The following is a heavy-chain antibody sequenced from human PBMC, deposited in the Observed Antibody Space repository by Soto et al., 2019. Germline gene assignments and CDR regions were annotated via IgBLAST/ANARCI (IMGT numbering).Heavy chain of an antibody. Sequence: VQLVESGGGVVQPGRSLRLSCAASGFTFSSYGMHWVRQAPGKGLEWVAVISYDGSNKYYADSVKGRFTISRDNSKNTLYLQMNSLRAEDTAVYYCAKDKLAVAGTRKNWYFDLWGRGTLVTVSS. CDR3: AKDKLAVAGTRKNWYFDL. CDR1: GFTFSSYG. D-gene: IGHD6-19*01. J-gene: IGHJ2*01. V-gene: IGHV3-30*18. CDR2: ISYDGSNK.